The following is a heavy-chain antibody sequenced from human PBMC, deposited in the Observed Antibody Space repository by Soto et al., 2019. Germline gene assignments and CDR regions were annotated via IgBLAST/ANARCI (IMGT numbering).Heavy chain of an antibody. D-gene: IGHD6-19*01. Sequence: SETLSLTSSVSGGSFSNTIYYWAWVRQPPGKGLEWIGSIYYNGNAFYNPSLKSRVTISVDSSKSQFSLKVTSVTAADTAVYYCARHMRAVASPLGYWGQGALVTVS. CDR2: IYYNGNA. CDR1: GGSFSNTIYY. V-gene: IGHV4-39*01. CDR3: ARHMRAVASPLGY. J-gene: IGHJ4*02.